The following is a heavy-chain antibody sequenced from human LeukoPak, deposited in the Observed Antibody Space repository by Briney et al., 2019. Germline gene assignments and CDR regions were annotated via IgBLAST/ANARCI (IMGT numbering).Heavy chain of an antibody. J-gene: IGHJ4*02. CDR2: ISGSGGST. Sequence: GGSLRLSCAASGFTFSSFSMNWVRQAPGKGLEWVSAISGSGGSTYYADSVKGRFTISRDNSKNTLYLQMNSLRAEDTAVYYCAKAQRGHILTGYPHWGQGTLVTVSS. CDR3: AKAQRGHILTGYPH. D-gene: IGHD3-9*01. CDR1: GFTFSSFS. V-gene: IGHV3-23*01.